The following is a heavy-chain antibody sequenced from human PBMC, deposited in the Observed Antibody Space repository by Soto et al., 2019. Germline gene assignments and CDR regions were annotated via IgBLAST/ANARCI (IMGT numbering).Heavy chain of an antibody. CDR1: GYTFASYG. V-gene: IGHV1-18*01. CDR3: ARDKFGTRARGARGFPWGDAFDI. Sequence: ASVKVSCKASGYTFASYGISWVRQAPGQGLEWMGWISAYNGNTNYAQKLQGRVTMTTDTSTSTAYMELRSLRSDDTAVYYCARDKFGTRARGARGFPWGDAFDIGGQGTMVTVS. D-gene: IGHD3-10*01. CDR2: ISAYNGNT. J-gene: IGHJ3*02.